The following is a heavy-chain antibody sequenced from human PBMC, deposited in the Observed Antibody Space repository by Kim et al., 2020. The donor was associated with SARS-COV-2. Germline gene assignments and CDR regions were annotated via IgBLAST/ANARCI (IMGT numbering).Heavy chain of an antibody. CDR2: K. D-gene: IGHD2-2*01. J-gene: IGHJ4*02. Sequence: KNYADSCKGRFTISRDNSKNTLYLQMNSLRAEDTAVYYCARDLRSSLLDYWGQGTLVTVSS. CDR3: ARDLRSSLLDY. V-gene: IGHV3-33*01.